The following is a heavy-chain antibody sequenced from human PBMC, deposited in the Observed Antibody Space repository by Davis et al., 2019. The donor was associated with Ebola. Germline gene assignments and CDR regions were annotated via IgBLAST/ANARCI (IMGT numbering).Heavy chain of an antibody. D-gene: IGHD1-26*01. V-gene: IGHV3-15*06. CDR3: ARGSGTYD. Sequence: GGSLRLSCEASGFTFRGAWMSWVRQAPGKGLEWVGRIKSRVDGATTHYNARVKGRFTISRDDSKNTLYLQMYRLKTEGTGMYYCARGSGTYDWGQGTLVTVSS. CDR2: IKSRVDGATT. CDR1: GFTFRGAW. J-gene: IGHJ4*02.